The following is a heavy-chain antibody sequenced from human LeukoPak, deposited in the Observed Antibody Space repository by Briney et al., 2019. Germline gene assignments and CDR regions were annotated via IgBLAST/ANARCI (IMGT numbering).Heavy chain of an antibody. Sequence: GASVKVSCKASGYTFTSYDINWVRQATGQGLEWMGWMNPNSGNTGYAQKFQGRVTMTRNTSISTAYMELSSLRSEDTAVYYCARGFWSGYYVGTYYYYYMDVWGKGTTVTVSS. D-gene: IGHD3-3*01. V-gene: IGHV1-8*01. CDR1: GYTFTSYD. CDR3: ARGFWSGYYVGTYYYYYMDV. J-gene: IGHJ6*03. CDR2: MNPNSGNT.